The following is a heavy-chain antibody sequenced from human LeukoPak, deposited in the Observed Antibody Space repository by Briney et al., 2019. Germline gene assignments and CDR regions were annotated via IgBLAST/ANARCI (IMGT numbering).Heavy chain of an antibody. CDR1: GFTFSSYA. CDR2: ISYDGSNK. J-gene: IGHJ4*02. CDR3: ARDQYDTWSRRGNFDS. D-gene: IGHD3-3*01. V-gene: IGHV3-30-3*01. Sequence: GGSLRLSCAASGFTFSSYAMHWVRQAPGKGLEWVAVISYDGSNKYYADSVKGRFTISRDNSKNTLYLQMNSLRAEDTAVYYCARDQYDTWSRRGNFDSWGQGTLVIVSS.